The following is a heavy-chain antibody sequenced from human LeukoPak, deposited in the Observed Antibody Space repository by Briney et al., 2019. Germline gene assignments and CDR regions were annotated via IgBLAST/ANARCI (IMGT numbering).Heavy chain of an antibody. V-gene: IGHV3-48*03. Sequence: GGSLRLSCAASGFTFSSYEMSWVRQAPGKGLEWVSYISSSGSNIHYAESVKGRFTISRDNAKNSVYLQMNSLRAEDTAVYYCGRDPYCSIGSCYSDYWGQGTLVTVSS. CDR1: GFTFSSYE. CDR2: ISSSGSNI. CDR3: GRDPYCSIGSCYSDY. D-gene: IGHD2-15*01. J-gene: IGHJ4*02.